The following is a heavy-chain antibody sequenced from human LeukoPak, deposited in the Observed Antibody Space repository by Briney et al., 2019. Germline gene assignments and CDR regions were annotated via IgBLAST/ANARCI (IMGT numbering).Heavy chain of an antibody. D-gene: IGHD1-26*01. Sequence: SETLSLTCTVSGYSISSGYYWGWIRQPPGKGLEWIGSFYHSGSTYYNPSLKSRVTISVDTSKNQFSLKLSSVTAADTAVYYCARGRSVGATSYWGQGTLVTVSS. CDR2: FYHSGST. CDR3: ARGRSVGATSY. CDR1: GYSISSGYY. J-gene: IGHJ4*02. V-gene: IGHV4-38-2*02.